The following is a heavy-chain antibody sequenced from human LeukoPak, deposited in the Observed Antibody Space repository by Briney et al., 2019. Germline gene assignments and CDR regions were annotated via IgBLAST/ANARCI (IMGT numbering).Heavy chain of an antibody. CDR3: ARGGGSSYGWGFYNYYYMDV. D-gene: IGHD5-18*01. Sequence: SVKVSCKASGYTFTASYIHWVRQAPGQGLEWMGGIVPIFGTANYAQKFQGRVTITADKSTSTAYMEVSSLRSEDTAVYYCARGGGSSYGWGFYNYYYMDVWGKGTTVTVSS. J-gene: IGHJ6*03. CDR1: GYTFTASY. V-gene: IGHV1-69*06. CDR2: IVPIFGTA.